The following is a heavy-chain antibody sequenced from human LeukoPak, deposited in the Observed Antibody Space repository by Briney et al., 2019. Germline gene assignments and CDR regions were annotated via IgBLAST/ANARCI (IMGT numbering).Heavy chain of an antibody. J-gene: IGHJ6*02. CDR3: ARRRRSGGSSPYYGMDV. D-gene: IGHD2-15*01. CDR1: GGSFSGYY. CDR2: INHSGGT. Sequence: PSETLSLTCAVYGGSFSGYYWSWIRQPPGKGLEWIGEINHSGGTNYNPSLKSRVTISVDTSKNQFSLKLSSVTAADTAVYYCARRRRSGGSSPYYGMDVWGQGTTVTVSS. V-gene: IGHV4-34*01.